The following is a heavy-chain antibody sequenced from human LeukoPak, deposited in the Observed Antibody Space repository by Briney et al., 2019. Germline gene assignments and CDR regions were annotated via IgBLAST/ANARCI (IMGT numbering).Heavy chain of an antibody. V-gene: IGHV3-48*03. Sequence: PGGSLRLSCAASGFTFSSYEMNWVRQAPGKGLEWVSYISSSGSTIYYADSVKGRFTISRDNAKNSLYLQMNSLRAEDTAVYYCARYSGYDILTGYPSPRSFVYWGQGTLVTVSS. CDR2: ISSSGSTI. CDR3: ARYSGYDILTGYPSPRSFVY. CDR1: GFTFSSYE. D-gene: IGHD3-9*01. J-gene: IGHJ4*02.